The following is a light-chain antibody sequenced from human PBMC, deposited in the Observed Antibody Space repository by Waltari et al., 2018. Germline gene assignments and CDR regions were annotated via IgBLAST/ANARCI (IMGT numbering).Light chain of an antibody. J-gene: IGKJ1*01. V-gene: IGKV3-20*01. CDR1: QSVTSTY. Sequence: EIVLTQSPGTLSLSPGERATLSCRASQSVTSTYLAWYQQKPGQAPRFLIYGVSSRATGIPDRFSGSGSGTDFTLTISRLEPEDFAVYYCQQYGNSPWTFGQGTKVEIK. CDR3: QQYGNSPWT. CDR2: GVS.